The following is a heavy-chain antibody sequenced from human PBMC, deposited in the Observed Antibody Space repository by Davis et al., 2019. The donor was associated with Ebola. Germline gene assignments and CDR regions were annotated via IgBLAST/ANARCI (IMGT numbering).Heavy chain of an antibody. CDR1: GFTFSSYW. V-gene: IGHV3-7*03. CDR3: ARDLWFGELSDC. J-gene: IGHJ4*02. Sequence: GESLKISCAASGFTFSSYWMSWVRQAPGKGLERVANIKQDGSEKYYVDSVKGRFTISRDNAKNSLYLQMNSLRAEDTAVYYCARDLWFGELSDCWGQGTLVTVSS. D-gene: IGHD3-10*01. CDR2: IKQDGSEK.